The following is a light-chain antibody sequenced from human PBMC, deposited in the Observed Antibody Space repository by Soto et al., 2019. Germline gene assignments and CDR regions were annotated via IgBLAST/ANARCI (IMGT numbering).Light chain of an antibody. CDR2: GAS. CDR3: QQPGT. CDR1: QSVSSN. Sequence: EIVMTQSPATLSVSPGERATLSCRASQSVSSNLAWYQQKPGQAPRLLIYGASTMATGIPARFSGSGSGTEFTLTISSLQSEDFAVYYCQQPGTFGPGTKVDIK. V-gene: IGKV3-15*01. J-gene: IGKJ3*01.